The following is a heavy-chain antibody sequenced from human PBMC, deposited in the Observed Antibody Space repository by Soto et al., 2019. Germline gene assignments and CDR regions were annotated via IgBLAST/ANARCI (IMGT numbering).Heavy chain of an antibody. D-gene: IGHD4-17*01. Sequence: SETLSLTCTFYVVSINSADFYCSWIRQAPGKGLEWIGYIYHTGSSQHHPSLRGRVDISMDTSKNQFSLELRSVTAADTAMYYCAREVLDTTVDYYFEDWGQGGMVSVS. CDR1: VVSINSADFY. CDR2: IYHTGSS. J-gene: IGHJ4*02. CDR3: AREVLDTTVDYYFED. V-gene: IGHV4-30-4*01.